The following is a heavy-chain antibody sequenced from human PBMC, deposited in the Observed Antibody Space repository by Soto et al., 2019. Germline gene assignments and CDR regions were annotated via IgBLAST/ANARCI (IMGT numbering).Heavy chain of an antibody. CDR2: ISPYTGDT. V-gene: IGHV1-18*01. CDR3: AMVDNFVTPTPQDV. CDR1: GYIFVNYG. J-gene: IGHJ6*02. Sequence: QVQLVQSGDEMKKPGASVRVSCKASGYIFVNYGIAWVRQAPGQGLEWMGWISPYTGDTLSASNVQGRRTMTTDTYTSTADMDLGSLTSDDTAVYYCAMVDNFVTPTPQDVWGQGTTVTVSS. D-gene: IGHD3-16*02.